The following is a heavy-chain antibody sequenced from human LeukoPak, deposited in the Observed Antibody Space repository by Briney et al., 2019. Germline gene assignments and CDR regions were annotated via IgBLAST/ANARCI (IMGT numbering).Heavy chain of an antibody. CDR1: EFTFSTYA. V-gene: IGHV3-23*01. D-gene: IGHD5-12*01. J-gene: IGHJ4*02. Sequence: PGASLRLSCVASEFTFSTYAMSWVRQAPGKGLGWVSGISGSGGSTYYADSVKGRFTISRDNSKNTMYLQMNSLRAEDTAVYYCAKDLRSVATILPFFDYWGQGTLVTVSS. CDR2: ISGSGGST. CDR3: AKDLRSVATILPFFDY.